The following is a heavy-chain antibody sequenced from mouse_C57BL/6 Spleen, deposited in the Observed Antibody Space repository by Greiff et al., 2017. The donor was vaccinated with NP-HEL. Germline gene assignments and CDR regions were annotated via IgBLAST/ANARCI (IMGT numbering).Heavy chain of an antibody. Sequence: QVQLQQPGAELVKPGASVKMSCKASGYTFTSYWITWVKQRPGQGLEWIGDIYPGSGSTNYNEKFKSKATLTVDTSSSTAYMQLSSLTSEDAAVYYCARWDYYGSSYDYWGQGTTLTVSS. D-gene: IGHD1-1*01. CDR1: GYTFTSYW. CDR3: ARWDYYGSSYDY. V-gene: IGHV1-55*01. J-gene: IGHJ2*01. CDR2: IYPGSGST.